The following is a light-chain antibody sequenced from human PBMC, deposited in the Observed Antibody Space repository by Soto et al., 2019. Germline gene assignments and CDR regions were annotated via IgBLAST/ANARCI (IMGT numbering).Light chain of an antibody. Sequence: EIVLTQSPGTLSLSPGERATLSCRASQSLGSRKLAWYQQKPGQAPRLLIHAASTRATGTPDRFSGSGSGTDFTLTISRLEPEDFAVYFCELYGGSPLSFGPGTKVDIK. CDR2: AAS. J-gene: IGKJ3*01. CDR3: ELYGGSPLS. V-gene: IGKV3-20*01. CDR1: QSLGSRK.